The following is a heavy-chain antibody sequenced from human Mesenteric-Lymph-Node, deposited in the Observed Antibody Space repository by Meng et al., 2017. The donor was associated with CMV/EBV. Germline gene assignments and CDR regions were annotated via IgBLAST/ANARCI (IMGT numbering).Heavy chain of an antibody. V-gene: IGHV4-34*01. Sequence: SETLSLTCAVYGGSFSGYDWSWIRQPPGKGLEWIGEINRSGSTNYNPSLKSRVTVDTSQSQFSLRLSSVTAADTAVYYCASGRVVTAGIFYHYYGLDVWGQGTTVTVSS. CDR3: ASGRVVTAGIFYHYYGLDV. D-gene: IGHD2-2*02. J-gene: IGHJ6*02. CDR1: GGSFSGYD. CDR2: INRSGST.